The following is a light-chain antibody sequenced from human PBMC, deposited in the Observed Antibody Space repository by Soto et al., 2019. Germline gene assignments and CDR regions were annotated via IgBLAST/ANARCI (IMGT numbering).Light chain of an antibody. CDR1: QNVANY. J-gene: IGKJ1*01. CDR2: ESS. V-gene: IGKV3-11*01. CDR3: QELSKGPPT. Sequence: DILLTQSPTTLSLSPGERATLSCRASQNVANYLDWYQQKPGQAPRLLIYESSNRATGIAARFSGSGSGTDFTLTISSLEHEDFAVYYCQELSKGPPTFGQGNKVDIQ.